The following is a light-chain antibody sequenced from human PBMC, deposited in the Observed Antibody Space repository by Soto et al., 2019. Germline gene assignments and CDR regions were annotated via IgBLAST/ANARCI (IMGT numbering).Light chain of an antibody. CDR3: QQSYSTPYT. CDR2: AAS. J-gene: IGKJ2*01. Sequence: DIQMTQSPSSLSASVGDRVTITCRASQSISSYLGWYQQKPGKAPKLLIYAASSLQSGVPSRFSGSGSGTDFTLTISSLQPEDFATYYCQQSYSTPYTFGQGTKLEIK. V-gene: IGKV1-39*01. CDR1: QSISSY.